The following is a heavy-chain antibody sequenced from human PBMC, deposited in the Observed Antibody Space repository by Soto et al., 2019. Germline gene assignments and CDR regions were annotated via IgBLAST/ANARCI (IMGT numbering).Heavy chain of an antibody. J-gene: IGHJ6*03. V-gene: IGHV1-69*02. Sequence: QVQLVQSGAEVKKPGSSVKVSCKASGGTFSSYTISWVRQAPGQGREWMGRIIPILGIANYAQKFKGRVTITADKSTRTAYMELSSLRSEDTAVYYCAGPTPSLSDYYYYYMEVWGNGTTVTVSS. CDR1: GGTFSSYT. CDR2: IIPILGIA. D-gene: IGHD2-15*01. CDR3: AGPTPSLSDYYYYYMEV.